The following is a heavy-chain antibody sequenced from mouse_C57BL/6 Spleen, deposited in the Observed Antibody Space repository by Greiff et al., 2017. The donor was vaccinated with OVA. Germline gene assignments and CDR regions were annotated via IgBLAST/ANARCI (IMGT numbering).Heavy chain of an antibody. CDR1: GYAFSSYW. V-gene: IGHV1-80*01. CDR2: IYPGDGDT. D-gene: IGHD3-3*01. CDR3: ARSGGGRGAWFAY. J-gene: IGHJ3*01. Sequence: VQLQQSGAELVKPGASVKISCKASGYAFSSYWMNWVKQRPGKGLEWIGQIYPGDGDTNYNGKFKGKATLTADKSSSTAYMQLSSLTSEDSAVYFCARSGGGRGAWFAYWGQGTLVTVSA.